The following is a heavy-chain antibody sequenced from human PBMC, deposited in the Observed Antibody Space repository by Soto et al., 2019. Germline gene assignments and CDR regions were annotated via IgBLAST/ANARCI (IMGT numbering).Heavy chain of an antibody. CDR3: ARGGSGWGSDYYYYMDV. CDR1: GYTFTSYD. Sequence: QVQLVQSGAEVKKPGASEKVSCKASGYTFTSYDINWVRQATGQGLEWMGWMNPNSGNTGYAQKFQVRVTMTRNTSISTAYMELSSLRSEDTAVYYCARGGSGWGSDYYYYMDVWGKGTTVTVSS. CDR2: MNPNSGNT. V-gene: IGHV1-8*01. J-gene: IGHJ6*03. D-gene: IGHD7-27*01.